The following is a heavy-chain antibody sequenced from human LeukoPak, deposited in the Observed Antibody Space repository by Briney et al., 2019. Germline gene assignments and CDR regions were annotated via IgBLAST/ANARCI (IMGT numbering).Heavy chain of an antibody. CDR3: ARFNGGKASDY. D-gene: IGHD2-15*01. J-gene: IGHJ4*02. V-gene: IGHV3-21*01. CDR1: GFTFTDYW. Sequence: GGSLRLSCAASGFTFTDYWMQWVRQAPGKGLEWVSSISSSSSYIYYADSVKGRFTISRDNAKNSLYLQMNSLRAEDTAVYYCARFNGGKASDYWGQGTLVTVSS. CDR2: ISSSSSYI.